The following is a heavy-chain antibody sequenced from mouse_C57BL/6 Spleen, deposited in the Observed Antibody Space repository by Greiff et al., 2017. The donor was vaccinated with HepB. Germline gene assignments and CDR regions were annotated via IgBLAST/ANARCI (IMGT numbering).Heavy chain of an antibody. CDR3: ARVELITTYFDY. V-gene: IGHV5-16*01. J-gene: IGHJ2*01. CDR1: GFTFSDYY. CDR2: INYDGSST. Sequence: EVQLVESEGGLVQPGSSMKLSCTASGFTFSDYYMAWVRQVPEKGLEWVANINYDGSSTYYLDSLKSRFIISRDNAKNILYLQMSSLKSEDTATYYCARVELITTYFDYWGQGTTLTVSS. D-gene: IGHD1-1*01.